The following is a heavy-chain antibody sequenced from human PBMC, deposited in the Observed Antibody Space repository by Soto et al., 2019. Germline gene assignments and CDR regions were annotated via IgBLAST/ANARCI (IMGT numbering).Heavy chain of an antibody. J-gene: IGHJ4*02. D-gene: IGHD2-15*01. CDR3: ARGTLGYCSGGSCRPTEAPFDY. Sequence: SETLSLTCAVYGGSFRGYYWSWIRQPPGKGLEWIGEINHSGSTNYNPSLKSRVTISVDTSKNQFSLKLSSVTAADTAVYYCARGTLGYCSGGSCRPTEAPFDYWGQGTLVTVSS. CDR1: GGSFRGYY. V-gene: IGHV4-34*01. CDR2: INHSGST.